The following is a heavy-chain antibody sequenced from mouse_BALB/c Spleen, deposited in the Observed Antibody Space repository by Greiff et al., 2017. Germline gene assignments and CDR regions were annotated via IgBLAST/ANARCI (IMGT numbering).Heavy chain of an antibody. CDR3: ARDGITTLYAMDY. V-gene: IGHV5-6-5*01. CDR2: ISSGGST. D-gene: IGHD2-4*01. Sequence: EVQRVESGGGLVKPGGSLKLSCAASGFTFSSYAMSWVRQTPEKRLEWVASISSGGSTYYPDSVKGRFTISRDNARNILYLQMSSLRSEDTAMYYCARDGITTLYAMDYWGQGTSVTVSS. CDR1: GFTFSSYA. J-gene: IGHJ4*01.